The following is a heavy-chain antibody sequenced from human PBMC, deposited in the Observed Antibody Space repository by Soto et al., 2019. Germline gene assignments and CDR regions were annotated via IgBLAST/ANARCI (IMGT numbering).Heavy chain of an antibody. CDR3: ANGNSGYDSLYDY. Sequence: VQLLESGGGLVQPGGSLRLSCAASGFTFSSYAMSWVRQAPGKGLEWVSAISGSGGSTYYADSVKGRFTISRDNSKNTLYLQMNSLRAEDTAVYYCANGNSGYDSLYDYWGQGTLVTVSS. CDR1: GFTFSSYA. CDR2: ISGSGGST. V-gene: IGHV3-23*01. D-gene: IGHD5-12*01. J-gene: IGHJ4*02.